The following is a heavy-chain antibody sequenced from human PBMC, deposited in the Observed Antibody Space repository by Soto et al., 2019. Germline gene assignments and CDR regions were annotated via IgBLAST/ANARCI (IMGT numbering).Heavy chain of an antibody. D-gene: IGHD3-10*01. CDR2: IYHSGST. CDR1: GGSINSGGYS. V-gene: IGHV4-61*08. J-gene: IGHJ3*02. CDR3: ARVWGGAFDI. Sequence: PSGTLSLTCAVSGGSINSGGYSWRWIRQPPGKGLEWIGYIYHSGSTNYNPSLKRRVTISVDTSKNRFSLKLSSVTAADTAVYYCARVWGGAFDIWGQGTMVTVSS.